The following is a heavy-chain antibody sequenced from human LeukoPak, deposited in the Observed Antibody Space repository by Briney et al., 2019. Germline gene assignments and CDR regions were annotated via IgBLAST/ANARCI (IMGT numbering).Heavy chain of an antibody. CDR1: GFTFSSYA. J-gene: IGHJ4*02. CDR3: AKDGDSSGYPYYFDY. D-gene: IGHD3-22*01. V-gene: IGHV3-30-3*01. CDR2: ISYDGSNK. Sequence: GGSLRLSCAASGFTFSSYAIHWVRQAPGKGLEWVAVISYDGSNKYYADSVKGWFTISRDNSKNTLYLQMNSLRAEDTAVYYCAKDGDSSGYPYYFDYWGQGTLVTVPS.